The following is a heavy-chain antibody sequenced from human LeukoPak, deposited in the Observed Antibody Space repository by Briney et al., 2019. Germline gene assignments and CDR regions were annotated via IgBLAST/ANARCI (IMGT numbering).Heavy chain of an antibody. CDR3: ARDLMGLDYDPHPDY. V-gene: IGHV3-30*04. CDR2: ISYDGSNK. Sequence: GGSLRLSCAASGFTFSSYAMHWVRQAPGKGLEWVAVISYDGSNKYYADSVKGRFTISRDNSKNTLYLQMNSLRAEDTVVYYCARDLMGLDYDPHPDYWGQGTLVTVSS. CDR1: GFTFSSYA. D-gene: IGHD4-17*01. J-gene: IGHJ4*02.